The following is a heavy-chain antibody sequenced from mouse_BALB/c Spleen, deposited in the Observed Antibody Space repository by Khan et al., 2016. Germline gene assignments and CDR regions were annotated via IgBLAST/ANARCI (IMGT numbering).Heavy chain of an antibody. V-gene: IGHV1S137*01. J-gene: IGHJ2*01. CDR1: GYTFTDYA. D-gene: IGHD2-13*01. Sequence: QVQLKQSGAELVRPGVSVKISCKGSGYTFTDYAIHWVKQSHAKSLEWIGIINTYYGEASYNQKFKDKATVTVDKSSSTAYMELARLTSEDSSIYYCARGRYHGEGYYFDYWGQGTTLTVSS. CDR2: INTYYGEA. CDR3: ARGRYHGEGYYFDY.